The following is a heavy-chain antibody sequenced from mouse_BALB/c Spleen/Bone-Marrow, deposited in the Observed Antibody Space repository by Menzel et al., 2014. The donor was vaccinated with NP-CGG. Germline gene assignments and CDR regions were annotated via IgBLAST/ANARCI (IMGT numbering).Heavy chain of an antibody. CDR3: AKYYYGNSLFAY. CDR1: GFNIKDTY. CDR2: IDPANGNT. J-gene: IGHJ3*01. D-gene: IGHD1-1*01. V-gene: IGHV14-3*02. Sequence: EVKLMESGAELVKPGASVKLSCTAPGFNIKDTYMHWVKQRPEQGLEWIGRIDPANGNTKYDPKFQGKATITADTSSNTAYLQLSSLTSEDTAVYYCAKYYYGNSLFAYWGQGTLVTVSA.